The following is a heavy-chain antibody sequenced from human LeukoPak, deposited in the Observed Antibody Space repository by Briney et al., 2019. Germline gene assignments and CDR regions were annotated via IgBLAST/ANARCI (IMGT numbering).Heavy chain of an antibody. CDR2: INFSGGDST. CDR3: AKTAEYYGSGNIDY. D-gene: IGHD3-10*01. Sequence: GGSLRLSCAASGFTFSNYAMSWVRQAPGKGLEWVSSINFSGGDSTYYADSVKGRFTISRDNSKNTLYLQMHSLRAEDTAIYYCAKTAEYYGSGNIDYWGQGTLVTVSS. V-gene: IGHV3-23*01. CDR1: GFTFSNYA. J-gene: IGHJ4*02.